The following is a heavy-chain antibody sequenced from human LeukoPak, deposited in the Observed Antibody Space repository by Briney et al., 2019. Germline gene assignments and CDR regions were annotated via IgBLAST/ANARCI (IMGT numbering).Heavy chain of an antibody. Sequence: AGGPLRLSCAASGFTFSNYAMSWVRQAPGKGLEWVSAFNGSGGSTYYADSVKGRFTISRDNSKNTLYLQMNSLRAEDTAVYYCARDSHSGYYAYYFDYWGQGTLVTVSS. V-gene: IGHV3-23*01. J-gene: IGHJ4*02. CDR2: FNGSGGST. CDR1: GFTFSNYA. CDR3: ARDSHSGYYAYYFDY. D-gene: IGHD3-3*01.